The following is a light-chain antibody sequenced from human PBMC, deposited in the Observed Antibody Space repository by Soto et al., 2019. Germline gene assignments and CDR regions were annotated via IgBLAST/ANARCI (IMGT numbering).Light chain of an antibody. V-gene: IGLV1-44*01. CDR2: SNN. CDR1: SSNIGSNS. Sequence: QSVLTQPPSASGTPGQRVTISCSGSSSNIGSNSVYWYQQLPGTAPKLLIYSNNQRPSGVPDRFSGSKSGTSASLAISGLQSEDEADYYCAAWDDSLSGPVFGGGTKLTVL. CDR3: AAWDDSLSGPV. J-gene: IGLJ2*01.